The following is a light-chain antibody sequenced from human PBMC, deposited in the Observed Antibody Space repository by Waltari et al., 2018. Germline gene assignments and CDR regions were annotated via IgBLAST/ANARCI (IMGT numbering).Light chain of an antibody. Sequence: DIVMTQSPDSLAVSLGERATINCKSSQSVLHISNGRDYLAWYQQRPGQPPKLLFSWASTRQSGVPDRFSGSGSGTDFTLTISSLQAEDVAVYYCQQYYSSPFTFGPGTKVHIK. CDR2: WAS. CDR1: QSVLHISNGRDY. CDR3: QQYYSSPFT. V-gene: IGKV4-1*01. J-gene: IGKJ3*01.